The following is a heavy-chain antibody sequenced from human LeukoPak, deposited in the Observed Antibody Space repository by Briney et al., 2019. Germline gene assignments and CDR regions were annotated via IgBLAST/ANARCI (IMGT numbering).Heavy chain of an antibody. CDR2: ISSSSSYI. CDR1: GFTFSSYS. D-gene: IGHD3-22*01. V-gene: IGHV3-21*01. J-gene: IGHJ3*02. CDR3: ASGYYDSSGYFYETNAFDI. Sequence: GGSLRLSCAASGFTFSSYSMNWVRQAPGKGLEWVSSISSSSSYIYYADSVKGRFTISRDNAKNSLYLQMNSLRAEDTAVYYCASGYYDSSGYFYETNAFDIWGQGTMVTVSS.